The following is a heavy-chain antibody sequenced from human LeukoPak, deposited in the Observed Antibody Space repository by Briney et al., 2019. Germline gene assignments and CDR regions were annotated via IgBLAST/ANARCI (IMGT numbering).Heavy chain of an antibody. J-gene: IGHJ4*02. CDR2: ISSSSSTI. CDR1: GFTFSSYS. D-gene: IGHD6-19*01. V-gene: IGHV3-48*01. Sequence: PGGSLRLSCAASGFTFSSYSMNWVRQAPGKGLEWVSYISSSSSTIYYADSVKGRFTISRDNAKNSLYLQMNSLRAEDTAVYYCARGLEQWLVRLLDYWGQGTLVTVSS. CDR3: ARGLEQWLVRLLDY.